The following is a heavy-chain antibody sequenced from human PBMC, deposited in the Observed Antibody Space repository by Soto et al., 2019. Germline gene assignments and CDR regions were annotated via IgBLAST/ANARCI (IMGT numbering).Heavy chain of an antibody. CDR2: IYHSGST. D-gene: IGHD6-13*01. CDR3: ASVPGASAAESWYDP. J-gene: IGHJ5*02. V-gene: IGHV4-4*02. CDR1: GGSISSSNW. Sequence: QVQLQESGPGLVKPSGTLSLTCAVSGGSISSSNWWSWVRQPPGKGLEWIGEIYHSGSTNYNPSLKSRVTISVDKSKNQFSLKLSSVTAADTAVYYCASVPGASAAESWYDPWRQGTLITVSS.